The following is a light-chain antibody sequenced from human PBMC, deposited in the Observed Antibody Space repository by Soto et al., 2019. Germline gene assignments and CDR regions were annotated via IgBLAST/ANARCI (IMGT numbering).Light chain of an antibody. Sequence: EIVLTQSPGTLSLSPGERATLSCRASQSIYSTYLAWYQQKPGQAPRLLIYDASSRATGIPDRFSGSGSGTDFTLTINRLEPEDFAVYYCQQYGNSPRRFGPGTKADIK. CDR1: QSIYSTY. J-gene: IGKJ1*01. CDR3: QQYGNSPRR. V-gene: IGKV3-20*01. CDR2: DAS.